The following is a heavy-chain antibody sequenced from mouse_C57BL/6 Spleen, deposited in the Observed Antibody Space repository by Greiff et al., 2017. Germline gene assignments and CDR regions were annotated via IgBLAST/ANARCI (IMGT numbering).Heavy chain of an antibody. CDR2: INPSNGGT. J-gene: IGHJ2*01. Sequence: QVQLQQPGTELVKPGASVKLSCKASGYTFTSYWMHWVKQRPGQGLEWIGNINPSNGGTNYTEKFKSKATLPVDKSSSTAYMQLSSLTSEESAVYYCARDGSSYEGDYFVGWGQGTTLTVAS. CDR3: ARDGSSYEGDYFVG. V-gene: IGHV1-53*01. CDR1: GYTFTSYW. D-gene: IGHD1-1*01.